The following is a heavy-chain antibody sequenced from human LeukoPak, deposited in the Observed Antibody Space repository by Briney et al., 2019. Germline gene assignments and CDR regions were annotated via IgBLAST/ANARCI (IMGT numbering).Heavy chain of an antibody. CDR3: ARVLVRWFGEPRVDAFDI. V-gene: IGHV4-4*07. CDR1: GGSISNYY. D-gene: IGHD3-10*01. J-gene: IGHJ3*02. CDR2: IYTSGST. Sequence: PSETLSLTCTVSGGSISNYYWSWIRQPAGKGLEWIGRIYTSGSTNYNPSLKSRVTMSVDTSKNQFSLKLSSVTAADTAVYCCARVLVRWFGEPRVDAFDIWGQGTMVTASS.